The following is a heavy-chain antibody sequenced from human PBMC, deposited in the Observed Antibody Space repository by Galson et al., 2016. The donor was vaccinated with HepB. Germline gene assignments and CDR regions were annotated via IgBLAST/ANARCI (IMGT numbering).Heavy chain of an antibody. CDR1: GFTFDNYP. J-gene: IGHJ4*02. D-gene: IGHD1-1*01. Sequence: SLRLSCAASGFTFDNYPMHWVRQAPGKGLEWVALISYDGTNKYYADSVKGRFTISRDNSKNTLYLQMSSLRAGDTAVYYCAVGNDPLDYWGQGTLVTVSS. CDR2: ISYDGTNK. V-gene: IGHV3-30-3*01. CDR3: AVGNDPLDY.